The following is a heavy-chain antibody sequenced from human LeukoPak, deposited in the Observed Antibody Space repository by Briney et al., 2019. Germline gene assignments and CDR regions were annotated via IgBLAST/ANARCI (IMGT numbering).Heavy chain of an antibody. D-gene: IGHD3-10*02. CDR1: GYTSSPYW. CDR3: TRENYVPDS. CDR2: ISNGGGAT. J-gene: IGHJ5*02. Sequence: GGYLSLSFVASGYTSSPYWMSWVRQIPGKGLEWVASISNGGGATYYVDSVRGRFIISRDDAKNSLFLQMNGLRSDDTAVYYCTRENYVPDSWGQGTLVPVSS. V-gene: IGHV3-7*03.